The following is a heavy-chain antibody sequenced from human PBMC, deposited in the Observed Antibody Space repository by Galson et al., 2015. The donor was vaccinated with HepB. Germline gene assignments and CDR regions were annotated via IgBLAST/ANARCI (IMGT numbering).Heavy chain of an antibody. J-gene: IGHJ4*02. CDR2: ISYDGSNK. CDR1: GFTFSSYG. Sequence: SLRLSCAASGFTFSSYGMHWVRQAPGKGLEWVAVISYDGSNKFYADSVKGRFTISRDKSKNTLNLQMNSLRVEDTAVYYCVRGLAIFDYWGLGTLVIVSS. V-gene: IGHV3-30*03. CDR3: VRGLAIFDY.